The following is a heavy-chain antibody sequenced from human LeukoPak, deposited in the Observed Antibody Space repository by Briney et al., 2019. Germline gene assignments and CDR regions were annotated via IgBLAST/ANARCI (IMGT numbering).Heavy chain of an antibody. CDR3: ARAFGYGMDV. CDR2: IYYSGST. V-gene: IGHV4-59*08. D-gene: IGHD3-10*01. Sequence: ASETLSLTCTVSGGSISSYYWSWIRQPPGKGLEWIGCIYYSGSTNYNPSLKSRVTISVDTSKNQFSLKLSSVTAADTAVYYCARAFGYGMDVWGQGTTVTVSS. J-gene: IGHJ6*02. CDR1: GGSISSYY.